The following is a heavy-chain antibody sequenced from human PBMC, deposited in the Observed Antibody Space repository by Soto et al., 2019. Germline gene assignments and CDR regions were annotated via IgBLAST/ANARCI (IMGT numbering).Heavy chain of an antibody. Sequence: PSETMSLTCAVSGGSISSSNWWSCVPQPPGQGLEGVVEIHHSGRTNYNPSLESRINISVDKAKTRFSMKLSSVTAADTAVYYCARPESIITIFGVVIPLRWWFDPWGQGTLVTVSS. J-gene: IGHJ5*02. D-gene: IGHD3-3*01. CDR3: ARPESIITIFGVVIPLRWWFDP. CDR2: IHHSGRT. CDR1: GGSISSSNW. V-gene: IGHV4-4*02.